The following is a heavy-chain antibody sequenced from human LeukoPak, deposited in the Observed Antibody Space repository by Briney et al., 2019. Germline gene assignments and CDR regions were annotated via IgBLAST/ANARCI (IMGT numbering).Heavy chain of an antibody. CDR2: ISAYNGNT. J-gene: IGHJ4*02. D-gene: IGHD3-10*01. Sequence: GASVKVSCKTSGYTFISYSINWVRQAPGQGLEWMGWISAYNGNTNYAQKLQGRVSMTTDTTTSTAYMELRGLRSDDTAVYYCARGPHSVRTRYFDSWGQGTLVTVSS. CDR1: GYTFISYS. CDR3: ARGPHSVRTRYFDS. V-gene: IGHV1-18*01.